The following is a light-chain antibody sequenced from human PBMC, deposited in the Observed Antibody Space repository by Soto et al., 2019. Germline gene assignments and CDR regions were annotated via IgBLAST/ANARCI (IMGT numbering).Light chain of an antibody. Sequence: QMTQSPSSLSASTADRVTITCRASQTISSWLAWYQQKPGKAPKLLIYKASTLKRGVPSRFSGSGSGTEFTLTISSLQPDDFATYYCQQYDSYSWTFGQGTKVDI. CDR2: KAS. CDR3: QQYDSYSWT. J-gene: IGKJ1*01. V-gene: IGKV1-5*03. CDR1: QTISSW.